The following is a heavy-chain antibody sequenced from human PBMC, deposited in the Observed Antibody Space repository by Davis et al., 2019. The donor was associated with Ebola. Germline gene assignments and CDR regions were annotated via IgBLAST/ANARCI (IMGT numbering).Heavy chain of an antibody. Sequence: ASVKVSCKASGYTFTGYYMHWVRQAPGQGLEWMGWINPNSGGTNYAQKFQGRVTMTRDTSISTAYMELSRLRSDDTAVYYCARDFHPPLRRTYCGGDCYTNNWFDPWGQGTLVTVSS. CDR1: GYTFTGYY. D-gene: IGHD2-21*01. J-gene: IGHJ5*02. CDR3: ARDFHPPLRRTYCGGDCYTNNWFDP. CDR2: INPNSGGT. V-gene: IGHV1-2*02.